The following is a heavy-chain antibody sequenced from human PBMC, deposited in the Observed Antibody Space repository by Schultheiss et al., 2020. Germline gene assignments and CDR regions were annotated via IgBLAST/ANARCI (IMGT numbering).Heavy chain of an antibody. CDR1: GFTFSNAW. CDR2: INSDGSST. CDR3: ARAGTYCSGGSCYPPLGY. V-gene: IGHV3-74*01. D-gene: IGHD2-15*01. J-gene: IGHJ4*02. Sequence: GGSLRLSCAASGFTFSNAWMNWVRQAPGKGLVWVSRINSDGSSTSYADSVKGRFTISRDNAKNTLYLQMNSLRAEDTAVYYCARAGTYCSGGSCYPPLGYWGQGTLVTVSS.